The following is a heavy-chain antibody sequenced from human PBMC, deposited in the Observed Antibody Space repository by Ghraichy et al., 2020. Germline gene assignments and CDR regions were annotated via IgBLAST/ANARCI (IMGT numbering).Heavy chain of an antibody. CDR3: ATTLGYSYGYGAFDI. D-gene: IGHD5-18*01. V-gene: IGHV4-59*08. CDR1: GGSISSYY. Sequence: SETLSLTCTVSGGSISSYYWSWIRQPPGKGLEWIGYIYYSGSTNYNPSLKSRVTISVDTSKNQFSLKLSSVTAADTAVYYCATTLGYSYGYGAFDIWGQGTMVTVSS. J-gene: IGHJ3*02. CDR2: IYYSGST.